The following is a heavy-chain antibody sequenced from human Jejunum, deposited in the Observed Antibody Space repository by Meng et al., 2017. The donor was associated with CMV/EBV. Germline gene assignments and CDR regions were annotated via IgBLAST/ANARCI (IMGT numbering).Heavy chain of an antibody. CDR3: ARPHSASYSYALDV. CDR1: GFTVSANV. D-gene: IGHD5-18*01. V-gene: IGHV3-53*01. J-gene: IGHJ6*02. CDR2: VYTSGNT. Sequence: SGFTVSANVMSWVRQAPGKGLEWVSIVYTSGNTYIADSVKGRFTISTDNSKNTLHLQMSSLRAEDTAIYFCARPHSASYSYALDVWGQGTTVTVSS.